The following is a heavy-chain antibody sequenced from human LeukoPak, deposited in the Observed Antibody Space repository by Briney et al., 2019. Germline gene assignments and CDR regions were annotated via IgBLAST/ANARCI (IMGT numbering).Heavy chain of an antibody. CDR3: ARGSPDYGDYVSRFDP. V-gene: IGHV1-46*01. D-gene: IGHD4-17*01. J-gene: IGHJ5*02. CDR1: GGTLSSYT. CDR2: IDPSGGST. Sequence: ASVKVSCKASGGTLSSYTITWVRQAPGQGLEWMGIIDPSGGSTSYAQKFQGRVTMTRDTSTSTVYMELSSLRSEDTAVYYCARGSPDYGDYVSRFDPWGQGTLVTVSS.